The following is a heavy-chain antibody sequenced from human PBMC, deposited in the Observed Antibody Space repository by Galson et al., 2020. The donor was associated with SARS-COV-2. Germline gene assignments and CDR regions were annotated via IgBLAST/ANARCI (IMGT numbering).Heavy chain of an antibody. CDR2: ISGSGGST. V-gene: IGHV3-23*01. D-gene: IGHD2-2*02. CDR1: GFTFSSYA. Sequence: GESLKISCAASGFTFSSYAMSWVRQAPGKGLEWVSVISGSGGSTYYADSVKGRFTISRDNSKNTLYLQMNSLRAEDTAVYYCAKDLGVSVVVPAAIDYYYYGMDVWGQGTTVTVSS. J-gene: IGHJ6*02. CDR3: AKDLGVSVVVPAAIDYYYYGMDV.